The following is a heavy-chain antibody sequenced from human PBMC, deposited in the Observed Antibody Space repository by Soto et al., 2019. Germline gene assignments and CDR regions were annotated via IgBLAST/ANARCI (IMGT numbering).Heavy chain of an antibody. CDR1: GGSFSGYY. CDR2: INHSGST. CDR3: AREGSGADPGDY. J-gene: IGHJ4*02. V-gene: IGHV4-34*01. D-gene: IGHD3-10*01. Sequence: QVQLQQWGAGLLKPSETLSLTCAVYGGSFSGYYWSWIRQPPGKGLEWIGEINHSGSTNYNPSLKSRVNISVDTSKNQFSLKLSSVTAADTAVYYCAREGSGADPGDYWGQGTLVTVSS.